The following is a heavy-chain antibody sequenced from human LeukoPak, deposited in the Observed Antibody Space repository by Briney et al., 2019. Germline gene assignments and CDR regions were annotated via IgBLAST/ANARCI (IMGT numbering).Heavy chain of an antibody. CDR1: GGSISHYY. D-gene: IGHD4-17*01. J-gene: IGHJ6*02. CDR2: IYYSGTT. Sequence: SETLSLTCTVSGGSISHYYWSWIRQSPGKGLEWIGYIYYSGTTNYNPSLKSRVTISVDTSRNQFSLQLRSVTAADTAVYYCAREDPQTTVPEGMDVSGQGTTVIVSS. CDR3: AREDPQTTVPEGMDV. V-gene: IGHV4-59*01.